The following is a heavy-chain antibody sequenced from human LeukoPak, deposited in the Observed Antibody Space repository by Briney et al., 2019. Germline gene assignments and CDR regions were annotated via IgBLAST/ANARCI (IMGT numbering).Heavy chain of an antibody. CDR3: AKLLVAY. CDR2: ISDSGVGT. CDR1: GFTFSNYA. Sequence: GGSLRLSCAASGFTFSNYAMTWVRQAPGKGLEWVSTISDSGVGTYYADSVKGRSTISRDNSKNTLYLQMNSLRAEDTAVYYCAKLLVAYWGQGTLVTVSS. J-gene: IGHJ4*02. D-gene: IGHD2/OR15-2a*01. V-gene: IGHV3-23*01.